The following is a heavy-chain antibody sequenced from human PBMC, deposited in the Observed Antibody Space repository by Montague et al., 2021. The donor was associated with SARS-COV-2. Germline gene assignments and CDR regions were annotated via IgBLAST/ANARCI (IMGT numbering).Heavy chain of an antibody. D-gene: IGHD3/OR15-3a*01. CDR2: FYYGGTT. V-gene: IGHV4-39*01. Sequence: SETLSLTCTVSGGSMMSPNFHWDWIRQAPGQGLDWFGSFYYGGTTYFNPSLRSRVTLSVDTPRSQFYLELSSVTAADTAVYYCARRLTFWTGYAKSVYFDDWGQGLLVTVSS. J-gene: IGHJ4*02. CDR3: ARRLTFWTGYAKSVYFDD. CDR1: GGSMMSPNFH.